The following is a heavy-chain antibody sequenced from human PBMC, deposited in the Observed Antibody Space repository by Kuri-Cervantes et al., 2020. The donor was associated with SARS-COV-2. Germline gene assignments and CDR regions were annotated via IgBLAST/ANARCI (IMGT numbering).Heavy chain of an antibody. V-gene: IGHV4-59*01. D-gene: IGHD3-22*01. CDR2: IYYGGST. CDR3: ARDHYDSSGYAFDI. J-gene: IGHJ3*02. Sequence: GSLRLSCTVSGGSISSYYWSWIRQPPGKGLEWIGYIYYGGSTNYNPSLKSRVTISVDTSKNQFSLKLSSVTAADTAVYYCARDHYDSSGYAFDIWGQGTMVTVSS. CDR1: GGSISSYY.